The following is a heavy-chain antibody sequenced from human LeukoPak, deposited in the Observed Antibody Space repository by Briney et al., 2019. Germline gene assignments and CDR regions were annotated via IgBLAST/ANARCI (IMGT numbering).Heavy chain of an antibody. D-gene: IGHD3-16*02. CDR2: IIPIFGTA. CDR1: GGTFSSYA. V-gene: IGHV1-69*05. CDR3: ARVADYVWGSYRNPLAY. J-gene: IGHJ4*02. Sequence: SVKVSCKASGGTFSSYAISWVRQAPGQGLEWIGGIIPIFGTANYAQKFQGRVTITTDESTSTAYMELSSLRSEDTAVYYCARVADYVWGSYRNPLAYWGQGTLVTVSS.